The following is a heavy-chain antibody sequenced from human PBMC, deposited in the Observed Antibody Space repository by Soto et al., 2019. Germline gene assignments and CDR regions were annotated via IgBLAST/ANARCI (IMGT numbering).Heavy chain of an antibody. Sequence: ASVKVSCKASGYTFTGYYMHWVRQAPGQGLEWMGWINPNSGGTNYAQKFQGWVTMTRDTSISTAYMELSRLRSDDTAVYYCARDLGGPGMATIEGAFDIWGQGTMVTVSS. V-gene: IGHV1-2*04. J-gene: IGHJ3*02. CDR1: GYTFTGYY. CDR2: INPNSGGT. CDR3: ARDLGGPGMATIEGAFDI. D-gene: IGHD5-12*01.